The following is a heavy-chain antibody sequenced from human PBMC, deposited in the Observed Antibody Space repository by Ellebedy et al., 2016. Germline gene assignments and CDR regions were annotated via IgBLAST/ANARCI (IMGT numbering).Heavy chain of an antibody. V-gene: IGHV4-39*01. CDR1: GGSISSSSYY. CDR3: ARQRSVGWSGYSDYYYYMDV. CDR2: IYYSGST. J-gene: IGHJ6*03. Sequence: SETLSLXXTVSGGSISSSSYYWGWIRQPPGKGLEWIGSIYYSGSTYYNPSLKSRVTISVDTSKNQFSLKLSSVTAADTAVYYCARQRSVGWSGYSDYYYYMDVWGKGTTVTVSS. D-gene: IGHD3-3*01.